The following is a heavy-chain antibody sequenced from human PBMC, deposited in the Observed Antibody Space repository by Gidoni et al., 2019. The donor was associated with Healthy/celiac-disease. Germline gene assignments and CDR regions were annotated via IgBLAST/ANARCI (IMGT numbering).Heavy chain of an antibody. Sequence: QVQLVESGGGVVQPGRSLRLSCAASGFTFSSYGMHWVRQAPGKGLEWVAVIWYDGSNKYYADSVKGRFTISRDNSKNTLYLQMNSLRAEDTAVYYCARDSSSGWYLGGYDAFDIWGQGTMVTVSS. J-gene: IGHJ3*02. V-gene: IGHV3-33*01. D-gene: IGHD6-19*01. CDR2: IWYDGSNK. CDR3: ARDSSSGWYLGGYDAFDI. CDR1: GFTFSSYG.